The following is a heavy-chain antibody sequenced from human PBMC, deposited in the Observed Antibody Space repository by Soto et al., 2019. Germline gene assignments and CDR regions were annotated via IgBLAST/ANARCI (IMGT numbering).Heavy chain of an antibody. CDR3: AKVGGEQLGHYYYYGMDV. CDR1: GFTLSSYA. V-gene: IGHV3-23*01. J-gene: IGHJ6*02. D-gene: IGHD6-6*01. CDR2: ISGSGGST. Sequence: EVQLLESGGGLAQPGGSLTLSCAASGFTLSSYAMSWVRQAPGKGLEWVSAISGSGGSTHYADSVKGRFTVSRDNSKNTLYLQMNSLRAEDTAVYYCAKVGGEQLGHYYYYGMDVWGQGTTVTVSS.